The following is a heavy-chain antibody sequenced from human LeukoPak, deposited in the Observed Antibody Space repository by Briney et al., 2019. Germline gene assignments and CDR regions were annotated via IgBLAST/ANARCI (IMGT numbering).Heavy chain of an antibody. V-gene: IGHV1-3*03. D-gene: IGHD2-21*02. CDR3: ARAYCGGDCYPQYYYMDV. CDR2: INAGNGNT. Sequence: ASVKVSCKASGYTFTSYAMHWVRQAPGQRLEWMGWINAGNGNTKYSQEFQGRVTITRDTSASTAYMELSSLRSEDMAVYYCARAYCGGDCYPQYYYMDVWGKGTTVTVSS. CDR1: GYTFTSYA. J-gene: IGHJ6*03.